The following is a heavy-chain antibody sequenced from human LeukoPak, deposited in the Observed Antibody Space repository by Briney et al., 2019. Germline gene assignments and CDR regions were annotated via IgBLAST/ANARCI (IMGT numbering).Heavy chain of an antibody. CDR2: ISISGTTI. Sequence: GGSLRLSCAASGFTFSDYYMNWIRQAPGKGLEWVSYISISGTTIYYADSVKGRFTISRDNAKNSLYLQMNSLRAEDTAVYYCAKIVVVPAAIPWRMGYFDYWGQGTLVTVSS. J-gene: IGHJ4*02. CDR3: AKIVVVPAAIPWRMGYFDY. V-gene: IGHV3-11*01. D-gene: IGHD2-2*02. CDR1: GFTFSDYY.